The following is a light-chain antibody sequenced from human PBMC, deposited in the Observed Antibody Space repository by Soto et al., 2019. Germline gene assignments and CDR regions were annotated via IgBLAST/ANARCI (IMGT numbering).Light chain of an antibody. V-gene: IGKV1-39*01. J-gene: IGKJ1*01. Sequence: DIQMTQSPSSLSASVGERVTITCRASQSISSYLNWYQHKPGRGPTLLIYAAYSLQSGVKSRFSGSGSGTDFTLTIGSMQPEDFTTYYCKKTSSSPWTGGQGTQGDIK. CDR1: QSISSY. CDR3: KKTSSSPWT. CDR2: AAY.